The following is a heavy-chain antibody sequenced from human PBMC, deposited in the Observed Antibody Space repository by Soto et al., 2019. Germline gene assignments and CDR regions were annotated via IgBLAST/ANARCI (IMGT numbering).Heavy chain of an antibody. Sequence: EGQLLESGGGLVQPGGSLRLSCVASGFTFKNFAMTWVRQAPGKGMEWVSASGGSGSSANYADSVKGRFTVSRDDSKSTLYLQMSGLRVDDTALYYCAKDAVAYNGEWDWFDLWGQGTLVTVSS. J-gene: IGHJ5*02. CDR3: AKDAVAYNGEWDWFDL. CDR2: SGGSGSSA. D-gene: IGHD3-10*01. V-gene: IGHV3-23*01. CDR1: GFTFKNFA.